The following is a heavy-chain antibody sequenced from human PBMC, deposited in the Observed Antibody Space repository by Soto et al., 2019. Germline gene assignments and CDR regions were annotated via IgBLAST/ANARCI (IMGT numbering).Heavy chain of an antibody. Sequence: EVQLLESGGGLVQPGGSLRLSCAASGFTFSSYAMSWVRQAPGKGLEWVSAISGSGGSTYYADSVKGRFTISRDNSKNTLYLQMNSLRAEDTAVYYCAKTSNGVVIPLSAFDIWGQGTMVTVSS. CDR1: GFTFSSYA. J-gene: IGHJ3*02. CDR2: ISGSGGST. V-gene: IGHV3-23*01. CDR3: AKTSNGVVIPLSAFDI. D-gene: IGHD3-3*01.